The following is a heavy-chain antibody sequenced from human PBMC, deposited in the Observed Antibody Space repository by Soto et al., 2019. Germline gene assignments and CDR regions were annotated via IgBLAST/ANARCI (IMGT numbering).Heavy chain of an antibody. CDR3: ARGRHDLWSGRNYGMDV. J-gene: IGHJ6*01. Sequence: SETLSLTCGRYGGSCSGYCWSWIRQPPGKGLEWIGEINHSGSTNYNPSLKSRVTISVDTSKNQFSLKLSSVAAADTAVYYCARGRHDLWSGRNYGMDVWGQGTTVTVSS. V-gene: IGHV4-34*01. CDR2: INHSGST. CDR1: GGSCSGYC. D-gene: IGHD3-3*01.